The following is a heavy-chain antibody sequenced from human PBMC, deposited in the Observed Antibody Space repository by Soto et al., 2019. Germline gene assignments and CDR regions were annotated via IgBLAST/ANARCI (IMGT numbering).Heavy chain of an antibody. Sequence: PSETLSLTCTVSGGSVSSGSYYWSWIRQPPGKGLEWIGYIYYSGSTNYNPSLKSRVTISVDTSKNQFSLKLSSVTAADTAVYYCARVRWKVPAATYYFDYWGQGTLVTVSS. V-gene: IGHV4-61*01. D-gene: IGHD2-2*01. CDR3: ARVRWKVPAATYYFDY. J-gene: IGHJ4*02. CDR2: IYYSGST. CDR1: GGSVSSGSYY.